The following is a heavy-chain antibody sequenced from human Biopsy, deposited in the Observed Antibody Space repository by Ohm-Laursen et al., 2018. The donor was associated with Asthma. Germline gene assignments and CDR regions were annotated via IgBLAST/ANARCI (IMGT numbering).Heavy chain of an antibody. D-gene: IGHD3-3*01. CDR1: GFTFRSYA. CDR3: ARDVMEWYLPAFDF. V-gene: IGHV3-30-3*01. J-gene: IGHJ4*02. CDR2: GGSYYDGGLK. Sequence: SLRLFCSASGFTFRSYAMHWVRQAPGKGLEWVAVGGSYYDGGLKYYADSVNGRFTVSRDDSKNTLYLQMNGLRPDDTAVYYCARDVMEWYLPAFDFWGQGTLVTVSS.